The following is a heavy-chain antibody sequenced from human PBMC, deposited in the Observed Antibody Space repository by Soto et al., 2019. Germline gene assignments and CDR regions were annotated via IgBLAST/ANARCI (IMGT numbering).Heavy chain of an antibody. CDR1: GFTFSSYS. CDR2: ISSSSRYI. D-gene: IGHD5-18*01. Sequence: EVQLVESGGGLVKPGGSLRLSCAASGFTFSSYSMNWVRQAPGKGREGVSSISSSSRYIYYADSVKGRFTISRDNAKNSLYQQMNSLRAEDTAVYYCAREKRYSYGGFDYWGQGTLVTVSS. CDR3: AREKRYSYGGFDY. J-gene: IGHJ4*02. V-gene: IGHV3-21*01.